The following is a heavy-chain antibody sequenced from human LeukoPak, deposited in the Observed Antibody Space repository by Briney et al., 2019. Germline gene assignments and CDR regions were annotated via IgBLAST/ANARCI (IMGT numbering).Heavy chain of an antibody. CDR3: AKDRPNYYGSNGHYYRRDGDY. CDR2: TSSDGGAT. J-gene: IGHJ4*02. CDR1: GFTFSSYA. V-gene: IGHV3-23*01. Sequence: GGSLRLSCAASGFTFSSYAMSWVRQSTGKGLEWVSSTSSDGGATYYSNSVKGRFTIPRDNSRNTLYLRMNSLRAEDTAVYYCAKDRPNYYGSNGHYYRRDGDYWGQGTLVTVSS. D-gene: IGHD3-22*01.